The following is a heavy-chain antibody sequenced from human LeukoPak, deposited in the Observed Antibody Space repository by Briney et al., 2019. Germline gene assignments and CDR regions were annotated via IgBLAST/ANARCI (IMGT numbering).Heavy chain of an antibody. J-gene: IGHJ4*02. V-gene: IGHV3-7*01. CDR3: VKVAKYYYGSETYYFFEH. CDR2: INQDGTEK. D-gene: IGHD3-10*01. Sequence: GGSLRLSCEVSGFIFTNYWMSWVRQAPGKGLEWVANINQDGTEKYYVDSVKGRFTTSRDNAKNSLDLQMNSLRVEDTGIYYCVKVAKYYYGSETYYFFEHWGQGTPVTASS. CDR1: GFIFTNYW.